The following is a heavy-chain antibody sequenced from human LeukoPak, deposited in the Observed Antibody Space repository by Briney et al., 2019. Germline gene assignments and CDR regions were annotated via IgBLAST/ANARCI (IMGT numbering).Heavy chain of an antibody. J-gene: IGHJ3*02. CDR1: GYTFTGYY. CDR3: ARGSIVVVPAATADAFDI. Sequence: ASVKVSCKASGYTFTGYYMHWVRQAPGQGLEWMGWMNPNSGNTGYAQKFQGRVTITRNTSISTAYMELSSLRSEDTAVYYCARGSIVVVPAATADAFDIWGQGTMVTVSS. V-gene: IGHV1-8*03. D-gene: IGHD2-2*01. CDR2: MNPNSGNT.